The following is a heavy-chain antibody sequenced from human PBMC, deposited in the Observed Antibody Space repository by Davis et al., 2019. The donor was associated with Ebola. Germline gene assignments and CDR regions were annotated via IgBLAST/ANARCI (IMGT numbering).Heavy chain of an antibody. Sequence: GGSLRLSCAASGFTFSSYAIHWVRQAPGKGLEWVAVISYDGSDEYYADSVKGRFTISRDNSKNTLNLQMNSLRAEDTAVYYCVRDPALVVTGGGWFFGLWGRGTLVTVSS. CDR3: VRDPALVVTGGGWFFGL. CDR1: GFTFSSYA. D-gene: IGHD2-21*02. V-gene: IGHV3-30*03. J-gene: IGHJ2*01. CDR2: ISYDGSDE.